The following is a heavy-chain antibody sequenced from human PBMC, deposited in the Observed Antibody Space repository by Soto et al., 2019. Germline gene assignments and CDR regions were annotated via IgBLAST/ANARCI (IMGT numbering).Heavy chain of an antibody. CDR1: GYTFTSYD. CDR3: ARPFGELFWYFDL. Sequence: QVQLVQSGAEVKKPGASVKVPCKASGYTFTSYDINWVRQATGQGLEWMGWMNPNSGNTGYAQKFQGRVTMTRNSTISPAYMELSRLRSGDTAVYYCARPFGELFWYFDLWGPGTLVTVSS. D-gene: IGHD3-10*01. V-gene: IGHV1-8*01. CDR2: MNPNSGNT. J-gene: IGHJ2*01.